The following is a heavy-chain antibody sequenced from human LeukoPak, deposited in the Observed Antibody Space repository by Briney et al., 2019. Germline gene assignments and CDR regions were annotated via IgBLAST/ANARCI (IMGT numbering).Heavy chain of an antibody. CDR2: IRYDGSNK. CDR1: GFTFSSYG. CDR3: ARGINTPGDY. V-gene: IGHV3-30*02. J-gene: IGHJ4*02. Sequence: PGGSLRLSCAASGFTFSSYGMHWVRQAPGKGLEWVAFIRYDGSNKYYADSVKGRFTISRDNAKNSLYLQMNSLRAEDTAVYYCARGINTPGDYWGQGTLVTVSS. D-gene: IGHD1-14*01.